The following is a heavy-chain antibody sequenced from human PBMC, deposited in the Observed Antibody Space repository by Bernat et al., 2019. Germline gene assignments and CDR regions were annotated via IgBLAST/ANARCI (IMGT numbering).Heavy chain of an antibody. V-gene: IGHV1-69*08. D-gene: IGHD2-8*02. CDR1: GGTFSSYT. Sequence: QVQLVQSGAEVKKPGSSVKVSCKASGGTFSSYTISWVRQAPGQGLEWMGRIIPILGIANYAQKFQGRVTITADKSTSTAYMELSSLRSEDTAVYYCAREPGGSTGPYYYYMDVWGKGTTVTVSS. J-gene: IGHJ6*03. CDR2: IIPILGIA. CDR3: AREPGGSTGPYYYYMDV.